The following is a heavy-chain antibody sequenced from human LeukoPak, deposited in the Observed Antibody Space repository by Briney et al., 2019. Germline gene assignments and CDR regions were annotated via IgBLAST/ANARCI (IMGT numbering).Heavy chain of an antibody. J-gene: IGHJ3*02. D-gene: IGHD5-24*01. Sequence: GASVKVSCKASGGSITTYVISWVRQAPGQGLEWMGGIIPVFGTANYAQKFQGRVTITTDEYTSTVYMDLFSLRSEDTAVYYCARGRDGYNRGDAYDIWGQGTMVIVSS. CDR3: ARGRDGYNRGDAYDI. V-gene: IGHV1-69*05. CDR2: IIPVFGTA. CDR1: GGSITTYV.